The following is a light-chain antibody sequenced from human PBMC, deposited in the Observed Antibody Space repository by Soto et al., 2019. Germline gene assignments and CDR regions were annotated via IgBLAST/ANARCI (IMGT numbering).Light chain of an antibody. CDR1: SSDIGSTKY. V-gene: IGLV2-14*03. Sequence: QSALTQPASVSGSPGQSITVSCTGTSSDIGSTKYVSWYQQHPGKAPKLIIYDVSDRPSGVSSRFSGSKSGNSASLTISGLQAEDEADYYCSSSTTTTTRIFGGGTKVTVL. CDR2: DVS. CDR3: SSSTTTTTRI. J-gene: IGLJ2*01.